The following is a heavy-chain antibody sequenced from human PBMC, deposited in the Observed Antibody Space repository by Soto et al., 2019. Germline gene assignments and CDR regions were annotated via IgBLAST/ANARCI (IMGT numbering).Heavy chain of an antibody. CDR1: GYTFTAYY. J-gene: IGHJ6*02. D-gene: IGHD3-10*01. CDR3: ARNMDYYYGPGSGNGHGV. CDR2: INPTFGDT. V-gene: IGHV1-2*02. Sequence: QVQLVQSGAEVKEPGDSVRVSCEASGYTFTAYYIHWVRQVPGQGLEWMGWINPTFGDTTYAQDFQGRVTMTRDMSISTVDMELSRLTSDDTAIYYCARNMDYYYGPGSGNGHGVWGQGTTVTVFS.